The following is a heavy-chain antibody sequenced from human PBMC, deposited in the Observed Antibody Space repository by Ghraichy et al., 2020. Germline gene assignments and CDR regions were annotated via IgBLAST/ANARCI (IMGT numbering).Heavy chain of an antibody. D-gene: IGHD6-13*01. CDR1: GFTFSSYW. J-gene: IGHJ4*02. Sequence: ESLNISCAAPGFTFSSYWMHWVRQAPGKGLEWVSDIDTDVSTTRYADSVRGRLTISRDNAKNTLYLQMNSLRAEDTAVYYCARGLMAAPGIDYWGQGTLVTVSS. V-gene: IGHV3-74*01. CDR2: IDTDVSTT. CDR3: ARGLMAAPGIDY.